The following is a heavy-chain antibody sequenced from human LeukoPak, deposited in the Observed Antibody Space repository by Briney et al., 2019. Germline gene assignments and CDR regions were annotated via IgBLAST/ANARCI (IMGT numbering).Heavy chain of an antibody. CDR3: ARDVDYGDYVHRFDY. CDR2: ISSSGSTI. J-gene: IGHJ4*02. Sequence: GGSLRLSCAASGFTFSDYYMSWIRQAPVKGPEWVSYISSSGSTIYYADSVKGRFTISRDNAKNSLYLQMNSLRAEDTAVYYCARDVDYGDYVHRFDYWGQGTLVTVSS. CDR1: GFTFSDYY. V-gene: IGHV3-11*01. D-gene: IGHD4-17*01.